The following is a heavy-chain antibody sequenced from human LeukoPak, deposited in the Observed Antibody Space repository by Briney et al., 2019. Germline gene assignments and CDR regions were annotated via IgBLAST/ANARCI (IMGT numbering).Heavy chain of an antibody. CDR1: GSTFTSYD. Sequence: GASVKLSCKGSGSTFTSYDINWVRQATGQGLEWMGWMKPNSGNTGYAQKFQGRVTMTRNTSISTAYMELSSLRSEGTAEYYCARGFLQSGWYCPSAYWGQGTLVTVSS. CDR2: MKPNSGNT. D-gene: IGHD6-19*01. J-gene: IGHJ4*02. V-gene: IGHV1-8*01. CDR3: ARGFLQSGWYCPSAY.